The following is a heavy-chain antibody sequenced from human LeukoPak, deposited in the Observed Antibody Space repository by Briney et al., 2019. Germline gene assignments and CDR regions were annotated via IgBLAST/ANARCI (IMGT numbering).Heavy chain of an antibody. D-gene: IGHD2-15*01. CDR3: ARNQAATSRYYYGLDV. V-gene: IGHV4-61*08. CDR1: GGSISSGGYY. Sequence: NPSETLSLTCTVSGGSISSGGYYWSWIRQHPGKGLEWIGYIYYSGSTDYNPSLKSRVSISVDTSNNQLSLKLDSVTAADTAVYYCARNQAATSRYYYGLDVWGQGTTVTVSS. J-gene: IGHJ6*02. CDR2: IYYSGST.